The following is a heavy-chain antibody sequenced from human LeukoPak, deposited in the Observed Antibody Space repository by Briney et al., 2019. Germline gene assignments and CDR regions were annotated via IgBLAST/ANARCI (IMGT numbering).Heavy chain of an antibody. Sequence: SETLSLTCTVSGGSVSSGSYYWSWIRQPPGKGLEWIGYIYYSGSTNYNPSLKSRVTISVDTSKNQFSLKLSSVTAADTAVYYCARVPYYYGSGTEYWYFDLWGRGTQVTVSS. CDR1: GGSVSSGSYY. CDR2: IYYSGST. J-gene: IGHJ2*01. CDR3: ARVPYYYGSGTEYWYFDL. V-gene: IGHV4-61*01. D-gene: IGHD3-10*01.